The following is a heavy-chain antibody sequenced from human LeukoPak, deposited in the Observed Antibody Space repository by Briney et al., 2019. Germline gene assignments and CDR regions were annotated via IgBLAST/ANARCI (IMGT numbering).Heavy chain of an antibody. CDR2: IYYSGST. V-gene: IGHV4-59*01. Sequence: SDTLTLICTVCGRPLSSYHWHWPRQPPGKALEWIGYIYYSGSTNYNPSLKSRVTISVDTSKNQFSLKLSSVTAADTAVYYCARDWFPSHWGQGTLVTVSS. CDR1: GRPLSSYH. CDR3: ARDWFPSH. J-gene: IGHJ4*02. D-gene: IGHD3-10*01.